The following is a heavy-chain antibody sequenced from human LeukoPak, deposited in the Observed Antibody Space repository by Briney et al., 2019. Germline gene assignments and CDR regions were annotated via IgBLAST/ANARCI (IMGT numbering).Heavy chain of an antibody. CDR3: ARAGMGYCSTTSCKYFQH. J-gene: IGHJ1*01. V-gene: IGHV5-51*04. D-gene: IGHD2-2*01. CDR2: LYPGDSDS. CDR1: GYSFTSYW. Sequence: GESLKISCKGSGYSFTSYWIGWVRQMPGKGLEWMGILYPGDSDSYYSLSFQVQVTISADKRVNTAYLQWSSLKVSDTAMYYCARAGMGYCSTTSCKYFQHWGQGTLVTVSS.